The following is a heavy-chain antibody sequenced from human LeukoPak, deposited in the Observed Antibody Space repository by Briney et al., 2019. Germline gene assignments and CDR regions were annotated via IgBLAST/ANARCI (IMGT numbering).Heavy chain of an antibody. J-gene: IGHJ6*02. CDR1: GFTFSSYA. D-gene: IGHD6-19*01. V-gene: IGHV3-23*01. CDR3: ASPYSSGWTVGPGGDTYYYYGMDV. Sequence: PGGSLRLSCAASGFTFSSYAMSWVRQAPGKGLEWVSAISGSGGSTYYADSVKGRFTISRDNSKNTLYLQMNSLRVEDTAVYYCASPYSSGWTVGPGGDTYYYYGMDVWGQGTTVTVSS. CDR2: ISGSGGST.